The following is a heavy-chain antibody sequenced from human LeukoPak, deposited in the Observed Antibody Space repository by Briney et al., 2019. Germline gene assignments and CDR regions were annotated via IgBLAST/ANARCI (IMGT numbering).Heavy chain of an antibody. CDR1: GFTFNSYA. CDR2: VLYDGNNT. V-gene: IGHV3-30-3*01. J-gene: IGHJ4*02. Sequence: GGSLRLSCAASGFTFNSYAMHWVRQAPGKGLEWVAVVLYDGNNTYYADSVKGRFTISRDNSKNTLYLQMNSLRAEDTAVHYCARGRAVVGTLRLDYWGQGTLVTVSP. CDR3: ARGRAVVGTLRLDY. D-gene: IGHD6-13*01.